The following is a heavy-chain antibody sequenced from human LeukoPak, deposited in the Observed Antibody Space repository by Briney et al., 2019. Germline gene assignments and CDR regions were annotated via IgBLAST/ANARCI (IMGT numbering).Heavy chain of an antibody. V-gene: IGHV3-53*01. CDR2: IYSGGNT. Sequence: GGSLRLSCAASGFTVGSKYMSWVRQTPGKGLDWVSVIYSGGNTHYLDSVKGRFTISRDNSKNTLYLQMNSLRVDDTAVYYCARLDSGYNAYAPFDHWGQGTLVTVSS. J-gene: IGHJ4*02. CDR3: ARLDSGYNAYAPFDH. CDR1: GFTVGSKY. D-gene: IGHD5-12*01.